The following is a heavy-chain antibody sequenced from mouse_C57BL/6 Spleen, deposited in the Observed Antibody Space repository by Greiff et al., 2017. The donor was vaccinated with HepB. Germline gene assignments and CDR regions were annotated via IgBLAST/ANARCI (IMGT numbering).Heavy chain of an antibody. V-gene: IGHV5-6*01. CDR1: GFTFSSYG. CDR3: ASGLRQGAMDY. Sequence: EVMLVESGGDLVKPGGSLKLSCAASGFTFSSYGMSWVRQTPDKRLEWVATISSGGSYTYYPDSVKGRFTISRDNAKNTLYLQMSSLKSEDTAMYYCASGLRQGAMDYWGQGTSVTVSS. J-gene: IGHJ4*01. D-gene: IGHD2-12*01. CDR2: ISSGGSYT.